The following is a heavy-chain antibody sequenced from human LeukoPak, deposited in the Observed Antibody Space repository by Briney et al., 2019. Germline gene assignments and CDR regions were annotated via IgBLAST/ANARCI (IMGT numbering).Heavy chain of an antibody. V-gene: IGHV1-69*13. Sequence: ASVKVSCKASGGTFSSYAISWVRQAPGQGLEWMGGIIPIFGTASYAQKFQGRLTITADESTSTAYMELSSLRSEDTAVYYCARDEHRDSSSWYGLDYWGQGTLVTVSS. CDR1: GGTFSSYA. J-gene: IGHJ4*02. CDR3: ARDEHRDSSSWYGLDY. D-gene: IGHD6-13*01. CDR2: IIPIFGTA.